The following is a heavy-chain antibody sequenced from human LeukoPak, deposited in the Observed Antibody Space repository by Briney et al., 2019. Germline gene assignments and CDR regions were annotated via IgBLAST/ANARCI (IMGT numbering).Heavy chain of an antibody. J-gene: IGHJ3*01. V-gene: IGHV4-4*07. D-gene: IGHD4-23*01. Sequence: SETLSLTCTVSGGSINSYYWSWIRQPAGKGLEWIGRIYTSGSTNYNPSLKSRVTISVDTSKNQFSLKLSSVTAADTAVYFCAREGHNTVVTLGFALWGQGTRVAVSS. CDR2: IYTSGST. CDR3: AREGHNTVVTLGFAL. CDR1: GGSINSYY.